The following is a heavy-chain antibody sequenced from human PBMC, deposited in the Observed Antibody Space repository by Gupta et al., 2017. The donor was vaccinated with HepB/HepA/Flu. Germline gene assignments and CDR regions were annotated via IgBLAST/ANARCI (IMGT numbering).Heavy chain of an antibody. CDR1: GFTFIGYG. V-gene: IGHV3-23*01. Sequence: VPLLESGGGSVLPGGSLRVSCAASGFTFIGYGMSWVRQAPGKGLEWVSGSTGSGGTTYYADYVKGRFTISRDTSTNTLYLKMNSLRAEDSAVYYCAKWPRAVVGTTIWFDYWDKGTRVTVSS. CDR2: STGSGGTT. CDR3: AKWPRAVVGTTIWFDY. J-gene: IGHJ4*02. D-gene: IGHD1-26*01.